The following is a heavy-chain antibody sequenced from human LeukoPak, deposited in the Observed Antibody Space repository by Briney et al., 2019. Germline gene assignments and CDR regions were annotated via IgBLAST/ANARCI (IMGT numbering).Heavy chain of an antibody. V-gene: IGHV1-18*01. Sequence: ASVKVSCKASGCTFTSYGISWVRQAPGQGLEWMGWISAYNGNTNYAQKLQGRVTMTTDTSTSTAYMELRSLRSDDTAVYYCARTTGTTAVYYYYYYGMDVWGQGTTVTVSS. D-gene: IGHD1-1*01. CDR3: ARTTGTTAVYYYYYYGMDV. CDR1: GCTFTSYG. J-gene: IGHJ6*02. CDR2: ISAYNGNT.